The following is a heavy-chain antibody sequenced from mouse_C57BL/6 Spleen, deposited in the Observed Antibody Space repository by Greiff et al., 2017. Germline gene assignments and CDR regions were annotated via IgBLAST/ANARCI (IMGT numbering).Heavy chain of an antibody. CDR1: GFTFSDYG. D-gene: IGHD4-1*01. CDR2: ISSGSSTI. V-gene: IGHV5-17*01. CDR3: ARLGRDWYFDV. Sequence: EVKLVESGGGLVKPGGSLKLSCAASGFTFSDYGMHWVRQAPEKGLEWVAYISSGSSTIYYADTVKGRFTISRDNAKNTLFLQMTSLRSEDTAMYYCARLGRDWYFDVWGTGTTVTGSS. J-gene: IGHJ1*03.